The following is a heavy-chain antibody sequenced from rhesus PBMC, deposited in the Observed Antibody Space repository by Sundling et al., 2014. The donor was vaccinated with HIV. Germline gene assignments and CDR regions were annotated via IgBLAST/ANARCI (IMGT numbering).Heavy chain of an antibody. CDR3: ARKQQRPRSDFDS. Sequence: QVQLQESGPGLVKPSETLSLTCAVSSGSISSSNWWTWIRQPPGKGLEWIGYIGGSGGNAYYSPALKGRVTFSTDTSKNQLSLKLTSVTAADTAVYYCARKQQRPRSDFDSWGQGVLVTVSS. J-gene: IGHJ4*01. D-gene: IGHD6-31*01. CDR2: IGGSGGNA. CDR1: SGSISSSNW. V-gene: IGHV4-65*02.